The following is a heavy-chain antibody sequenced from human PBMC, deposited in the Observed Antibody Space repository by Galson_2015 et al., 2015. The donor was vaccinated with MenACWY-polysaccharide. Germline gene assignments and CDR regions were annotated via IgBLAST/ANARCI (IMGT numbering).Heavy chain of an antibody. V-gene: IGHV3-7*01. CDR1: GFSFSTES. Sequence: SLRLSCAASGFSFSTESMNWVRQAPGKGLEWVANIKKDGSEKYYVDSVKGRFTISRDNALYLQMNSLRAEDTAVYFCAIGHYCMDVWGQGTTVTVSS. CDR2: IKKDGSEK. CDR3: AIGHYCMDV. J-gene: IGHJ6*02.